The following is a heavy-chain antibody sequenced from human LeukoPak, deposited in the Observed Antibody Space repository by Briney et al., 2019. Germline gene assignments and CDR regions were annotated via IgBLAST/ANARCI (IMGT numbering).Heavy chain of an antibody. Sequence: GGSLRLSCVASGFTFDDYAMHWVRQAPGKGLEWVSGISWNSGSIGYADSVKGRFTISRDNAKNSLYLQMNSLRAEDTALYYCAKGGSSGWYGTDYWGQGTLVTVSS. CDR1: GFTFDDYA. D-gene: IGHD6-19*01. V-gene: IGHV3-9*01. CDR3: AKGGSSGWYGTDY. J-gene: IGHJ4*02. CDR2: ISWNSGSI.